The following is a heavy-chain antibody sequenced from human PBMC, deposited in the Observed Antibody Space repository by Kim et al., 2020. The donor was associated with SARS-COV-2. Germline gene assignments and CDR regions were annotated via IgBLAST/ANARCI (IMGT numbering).Heavy chain of an antibody. J-gene: IGHJ4*02. CDR1: GFTFSSYG. CDR2: INQDGSEK. CDR3: ARDVGSSGYDVFDF. Sequence: GGSLRLSCAASGFTFSSYGMNWLRQPPGKGLEWVANINQDGSEKNYVDSVKGRFTISRDYARNSLYLQMNNVRAEDSAVYYCARDVGSSGYDVFDFWVQGAPVTVSS. V-gene: IGHV3-7*01. D-gene: IGHD5-12*01.